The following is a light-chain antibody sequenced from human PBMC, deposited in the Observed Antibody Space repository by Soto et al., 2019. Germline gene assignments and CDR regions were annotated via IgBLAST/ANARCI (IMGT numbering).Light chain of an antibody. CDR2: AAS. V-gene: IGKV1-39*01. J-gene: IGKJ5*01. CDR1: QSISSY. Sequence: DIPMTQSPSSLSASVRDRVTITCRASQSISSYLNWYQQKPGNAPKLLIYAASSLQSGVPSRFSGSGSGTDFTLTISSLQPEDFATYYCQQSYSTPSITFGQGTRLEIK. CDR3: QQSYSTPSIT.